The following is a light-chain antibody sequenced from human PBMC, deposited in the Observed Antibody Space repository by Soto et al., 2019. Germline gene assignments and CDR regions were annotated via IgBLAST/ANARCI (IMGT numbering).Light chain of an antibody. CDR3: QQRSSWPPVSP. J-gene: IGKJ5*01. Sequence: EIVLTQSPATLSLSPGERATLSCRASQTFSSHLAWYQQKPGQAPRLLIYDASKRATGIPARFSGRGSGTDFTLTISSLEPEDFTVYYCQQRSSWPPVSPFGQATRLEIK. CDR1: QTFSSH. CDR2: DAS. V-gene: IGKV3-11*01.